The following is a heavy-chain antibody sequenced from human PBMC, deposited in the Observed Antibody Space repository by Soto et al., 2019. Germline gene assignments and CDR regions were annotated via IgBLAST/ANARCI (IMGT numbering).Heavy chain of an antibody. J-gene: IGHJ6*02. CDR3: ARDTSSSWYVHNSVDHYYYYCGMDV. CDR1: GGTFSSYA. D-gene: IGHD6-13*01. Sequence: QVQLVQSGAEVQKPGSSVKVSCKASGGTFSSYAISWVRQAPGQGLEWMGGIIPIFGTANYAQKFQGRVTITADESTSTAYMELSSLRSEDTAVYYCARDTSSSWYVHNSVDHYYYYCGMDVWGQGATVTVAS. CDR2: IIPIFGTA. V-gene: IGHV1-69*01.